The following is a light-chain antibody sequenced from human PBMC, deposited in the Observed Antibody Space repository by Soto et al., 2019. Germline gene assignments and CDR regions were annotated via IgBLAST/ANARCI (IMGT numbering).Light chain of an antibody. CDR2: GAS. Sequence: MVLTQSPGTVSLSPGERATLSCRAGRSVSDSYVACYQQKPGQAPRLVLYGASSRASGIPDRFSGSGSGTDFILTISRREPEDLAGDYCQHYGSPVWTFGQGTKVEIK. CDR3: QHYGSPVWT. J-gene: IGKJ1*01. V-gene: IGKV3-20*01. CDR1: RSVSDSY.